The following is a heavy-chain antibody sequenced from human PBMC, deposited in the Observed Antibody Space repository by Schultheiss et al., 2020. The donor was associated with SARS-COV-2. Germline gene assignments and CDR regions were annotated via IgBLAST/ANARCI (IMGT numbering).Heavy chain of an antibody. CDR1: GFTFSSYA. Sequence: GGSLRLSCAASGFTFSSYALHWVRQAPGKGLEWVSAISGSGGSTYYADSVKGRFTISRDNAKNSLYLQMTSLRVEDTAVYYCARDSGYYSPTYYFDYWGQGTLVTVSS. D-gene: IGHD3-22*01. CDR2: ISGSGGST. CDR3: ARDSGYYSPTYYFDY. J-gene: IGHJ4*02. V-gene: IGHV3-23*01.